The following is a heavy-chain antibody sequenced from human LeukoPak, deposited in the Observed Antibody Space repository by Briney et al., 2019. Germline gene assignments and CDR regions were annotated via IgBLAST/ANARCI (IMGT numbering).Heavy chain of an antibody. V-gene: IGHV3-23*01. D-gene: IGHD2-21*01. CDR2: IAGDSSKI. J-gene: IGHJ6*03. CDR1: GLTFHDYA. CDR3: AKQPYNYYYLDV. Sequence: PGGSLRLSCAISGLTFHDYAMTWVRQAPGKGLEWVSTIAGDSSKIYYADSVRGRFTISRDNSNYMLFLHMNSLRAEDTAIYYCAKQPYNYYYLDVWGKGTTVTVSS.